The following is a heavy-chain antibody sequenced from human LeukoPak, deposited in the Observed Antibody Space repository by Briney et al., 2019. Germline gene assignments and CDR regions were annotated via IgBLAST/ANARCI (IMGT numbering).Heavy chain of an antibody. CDR2: IYRGGST. D-gene: IGHD6-13*01. CDR1: GXTVSSNY. CDR3: ATRELYTSSWSSFDY. J-gene: IGHJ4*02. Sequence: PGGSLRLSCAASGXTVSSNYRSWVRQAPGKGLEWVSLIYRGGSTYYADSVKGRFTISRDHSKNTLYLQMDSLRAEDTAVYYCATRELYTSSWSSFDYWGQGTLVTVSS. V-gene: IGHV3-53*01.